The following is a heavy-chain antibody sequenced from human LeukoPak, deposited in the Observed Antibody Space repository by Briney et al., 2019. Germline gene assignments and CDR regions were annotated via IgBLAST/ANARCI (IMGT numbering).Heavy chain of an antibody. Sequence: SETLSLTCTVSGGSISSSLYHWGWIRQPPGKGLEWIGSIYYSGSTYYNPSLKSRVTISVDTSKNQFSLKLSSVTAADTAVYYCARQQTNWDFDYRGQGTLVTVSS. CDR3: ARQQTNWDFDY. CDR2: IYYSGST. V-gene: IGHV4-39*01. J-gene: IGHJ4*02. CDR1: GGSISSSLYH. D-gene: IGHD7-27*01.